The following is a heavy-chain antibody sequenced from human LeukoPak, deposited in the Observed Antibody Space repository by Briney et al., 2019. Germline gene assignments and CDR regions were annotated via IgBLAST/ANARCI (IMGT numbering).Heavy chain of an antibody. J-gene: IGHJ5*01. D-gene: IGHD5-12*01. CDR1: GGSFNDYY. V-gene: IGHV4-59*10. CDR3: ARGLSAAYDYNWFDS. CDR2: IYASGTT. Sequence: SETLSLTCAVYGGSFNDYYWSWIRQPAGKGLEWIGRIYASGTTRYNPSLESRVTMSVDTSKNQFSLKLTSVTAADTDVYFCARGLSAAYDYNWFDSWGQGTLVTVSS.